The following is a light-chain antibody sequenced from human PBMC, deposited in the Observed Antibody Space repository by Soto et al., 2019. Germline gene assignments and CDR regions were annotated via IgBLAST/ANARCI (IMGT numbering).Light chain of an antibody. CDR2: GNN. V-gene: IGLV1-40*01. Sequence: QSVLTQPPSVAGAPGPRVTISCTGSSSTIGTGYDVDWYQQLPGTAPKLLIYGNNNRPSGVPDRFSGSRSGTSASLAITGLQAEDEADYYCQSYDSSLSGYVVFGGGTKVTGL. CDR3: QSYDSSLSGYVV. CDR1: SSTIGTGYD. J-gene: IGLJ2*01.